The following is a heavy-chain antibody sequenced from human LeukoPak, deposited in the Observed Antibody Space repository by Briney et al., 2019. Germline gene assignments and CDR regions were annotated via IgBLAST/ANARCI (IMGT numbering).Heavy chain of an antibody. V-gene: IGHV4-34*01. CDR3: ARSDDLDY. Sequence: SETLSLTCAVYGGSFSGYYWSWIRQPPGKGLEWIGEINHSGSTNYNPSLKSRVTISVDTSKNQFSLNLRSVTVADTAVYYCARSDDLDYWGQGTLVTVSS. D-gene: IGHD1-1*01. CDR1: GGSFSGYY. CDR2: INHSGST. J-gene: IGHJ4*02.